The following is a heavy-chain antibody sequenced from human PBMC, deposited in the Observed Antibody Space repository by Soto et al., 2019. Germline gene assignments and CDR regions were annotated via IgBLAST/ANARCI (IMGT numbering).Heavy chain of an antibody. CDR2: IYYSGST. Sequence: SWSLSLTCAVCGGSISSSRYYWAWISQHPGKGLEWIGSIYYSGSTYYNPSLKSRVTISVDTSKNQFSLKLSSVTAADTAVYYCASAVQYYYDSSGFLAFWAQGTLVTVSS. CDR3: ASAVQYYYDSSGFLAF. V-gene: IGHV4-39*01. J-gene: IGHJ1*01. CDR1: GGSISSSRYY. D-gene: IGHD3-22*01.